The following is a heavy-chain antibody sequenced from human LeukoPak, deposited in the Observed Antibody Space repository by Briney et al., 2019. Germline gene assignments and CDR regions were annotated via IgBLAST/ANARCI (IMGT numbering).Heavy chain of an antibody. D-gene: IGHD2-2*01. CDR2: IIPIFGSA. V-gene: IGHV1-69*13. CDR1: GGTFSSYA. CDR3: ARDSGYCSSTSCYVFWLAAFDI. Sequence: SVKVSCKASGGTFSSYAISWVRQAPGQGLEWMGGIIPIFGSANYAQKFQGRVTITADESTSTASMELSSLRSEDTAVYYCARDSGYCSSTSCYVFWLAAFDIWGQGTMVTVPS. J-gene: IGHJ3*02.